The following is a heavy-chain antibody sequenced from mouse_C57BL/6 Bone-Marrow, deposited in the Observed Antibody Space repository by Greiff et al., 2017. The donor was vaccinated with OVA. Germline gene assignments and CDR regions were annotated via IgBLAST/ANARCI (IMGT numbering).Heavy chain of an antibody. CDR3: AFHYDGWPYYAMDY. Sequence: QVQLQQSGAELVKPGASVKLSCTASGYTFTSYWMHWVRQRPGQGLEWIGMIHANSGSTNYNEKFKSKATLTVDKSTSTAYMQLSSLTSEDSAVYYCAFHYDGWPYYAMDYWGQGTSLTVSS. J-gene: IGHJ4*01. D-gene: IGHD2-3*01. CDR2: IHANSGST. CDR1: GYTFTSYW. V-gene: IGHV1-64*01.